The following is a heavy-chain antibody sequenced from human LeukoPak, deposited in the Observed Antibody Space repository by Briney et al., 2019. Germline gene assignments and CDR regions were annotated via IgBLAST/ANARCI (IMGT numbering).Heavy chain of an antibody. CDR2: IYTSGST. CDR1: GGSISSSRYY. J-gene: IGHJ4*02. V-gene: IGHV4-39*07. D-gene: IGHD1-26*01. Sequence: SETLSLTCTVSGGSISSSRYYWGWIRQPPGKGLEWIGRIYTSGSTNYNPSLKSRVTISIDASKNQFSLRLSSVTAADTAVYYCTQGGELMNYWGQGTLVTVSS. CDR3: TQGGELMNY.